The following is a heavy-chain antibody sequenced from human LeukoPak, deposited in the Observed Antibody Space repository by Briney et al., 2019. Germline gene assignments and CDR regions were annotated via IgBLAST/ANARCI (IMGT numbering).Heavy chain of an antibody. D-gene: IGHD6-13*01. J-gene: IGHJ4*02. Sequence: GGSLRLSCAASGLTFSRRAMSWVRQAPGKGLEWVSAISGTGGDTYYADSVKGRFTISRDNSKNTLCLQMNSLRAEDTAVYYCSLVPNYWGQGTLVTVSS. CDR2: ISGTGGDT. CDR1: GLTFSRRA. V-gene: IGHV3-23*01. CDR3: SLVPNY.